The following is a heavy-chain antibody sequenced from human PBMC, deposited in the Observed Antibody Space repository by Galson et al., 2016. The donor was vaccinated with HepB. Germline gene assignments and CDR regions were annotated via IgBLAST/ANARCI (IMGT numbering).Heavy chain of an antibody. J-gene: IGHJ3*02. CDR2: INTNTVNP. D-gene: IGHD3-10*01. V-gene: IGHV7-4-1*02. CDR1: GYILTDYA. CDR3: ARVVSMVQGVIKEGFDI. Sequence: SVKVSCKASGYILTDYAMYWVRQVPGQGLEWMGWINTNTVNPTYAQGFTGRLVFSLDTSVNTAYMEIRSLKTEDSAVYYCARVVSMVQGVIKEGFDIWGQGRMVTVSS.